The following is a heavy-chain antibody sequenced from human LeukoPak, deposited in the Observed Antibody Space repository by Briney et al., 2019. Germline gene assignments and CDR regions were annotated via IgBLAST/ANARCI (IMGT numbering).Heavy chain of an antibody. CDR1: GYTFTSYD. J-gene: IGHJ4*02. CDR3: ARQSPYCGGDCYSNY. V-gene: IGHV1-8*01. Sequence: ASVKVSCKASGYTFTSYDINWVRQATGQGLEWMGWMNPNSGNTGYAQKFQGRVTMTRNTSIGTAYMELSSLRSEDTAVYYCARQSPYCGGDCYSNYWGQGTLVTVSS. D-gene: IGHD2-21*02. CDR2: MNPNSGNT.